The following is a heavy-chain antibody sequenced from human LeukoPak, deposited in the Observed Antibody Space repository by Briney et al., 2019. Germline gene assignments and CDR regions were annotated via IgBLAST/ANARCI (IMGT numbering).Heavy chain of an antibody. Sequence: GGSLRLSCAASGFTFDDYAMHWVRQAPGKGLEWVSGISWNSDSIGYADSVKGRFTISRDNAKNSLYLQMNSLRAEDTALYYCAKDMYSSGWYPFDYWGQGTLVTVSS. D-gene: IGHD6-19*01. CDR3: AKDMYSSGWYPFDY. J-gene: IGHJ4*02. V-gene: IGHV3-9*01. CDR1: GFTFDDYA. CDR2: ISWNSDSI.